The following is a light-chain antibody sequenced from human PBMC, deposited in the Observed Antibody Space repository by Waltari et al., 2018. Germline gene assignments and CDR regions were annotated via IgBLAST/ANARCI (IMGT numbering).Light chain of an antibody. CDR1: QNVGTY. CDR2: HAS. CDR3: QNHERLPAM. J-gene: IGKJ1*01. V-gene: IGKV3-20*01. Sequence: EIVLTQSPGTLSLSPGERATLSCRASQNVGTYLAWYQQKPGQAPRLLIYHASSRATGIPDRFSGSGSGTDFSLTISRLEPEDFAVYYCQNHERLPAMFGQGTIVEIK.